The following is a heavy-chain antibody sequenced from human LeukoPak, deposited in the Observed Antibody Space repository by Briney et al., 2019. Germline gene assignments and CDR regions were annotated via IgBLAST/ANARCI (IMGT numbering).Heavy chain of an antibody. CDR3: ARLDYDILTAYPAAFDP. D-gene: IGHD3-9*01. V-gene: IGHV4-4*07. CDR2: IYSSEST. J-gene: IGHJ5*02. CDR1: GGSISSYY. Sequence: SETLSLTCTVSGGSISSYYWSWIRQPAGKGLEWIGRIYSSESTNYNPSLKSRLIMSVDTSKNQFSLKLSSVTAADTAVYYCARLDYDILTAYPAAFDPWGQGTLVTVSS.